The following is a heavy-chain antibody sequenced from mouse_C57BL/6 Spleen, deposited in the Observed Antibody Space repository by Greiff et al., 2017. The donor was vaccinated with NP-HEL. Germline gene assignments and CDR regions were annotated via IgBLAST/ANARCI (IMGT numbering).Heavy chain of an antibody. CDR3: ARSDYYGSRDWYFDV. J-gene: IGHJ1*03. CDR1: GYTFTSYT. V-gene: IGHV1-4*01. D-gene: IGHD1-1*01. Sequence: VQLQQSGAELARPGASVKMSCKASGYTFTSYTMHWVKQRPGQGLEWIGYINPSSGYTKYNQKFKDKATLTADKSSSTAYMQLSSLTSEDSAVYYCARSDYYGSRDWYFDVWGTGTTVTVSS. CDR2: INPSSGYT.